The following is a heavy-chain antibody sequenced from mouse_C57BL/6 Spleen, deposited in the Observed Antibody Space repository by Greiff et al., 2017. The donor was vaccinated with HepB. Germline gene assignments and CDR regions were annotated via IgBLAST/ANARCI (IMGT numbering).Heavy chain of an antibody. D-gene: IGHD1-1*01. J-gene: IGHJ4*01. Sequence: QVQLQQPGAELVKPGASVKLSCKASGYTFTSYWMHWVKQRPGQGLEWIGMIHPNSGSTNYNEKFKSKATLTVDKSSSTAYMQLSSLTSEDSAVYYGARQGITTVVDYDYYYAMDYWGQGTSVTVSS. CDR3: ARQGITTVVDYDYYYAMDY. CDR1: GYTFTSYW. CDR2: IHPNSGST. V-gene: IGHV1-64*01.